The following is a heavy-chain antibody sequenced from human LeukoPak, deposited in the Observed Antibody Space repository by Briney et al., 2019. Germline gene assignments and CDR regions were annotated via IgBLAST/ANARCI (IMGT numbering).Heavy chain of an antibody. CDR3: VKGLDIVATITRTNDY. Sequence: GGSLRLSCSASGFTFSSYSMHWVRQAPGKGLEYVSAISSNGGSTYYADSVKGRFTISRDNSKNTLYLQMSSLRAEDTAVYYCVKGLDIVATITRTNDYWGQGTLVTVSS. V-gene: IGHV3-64D*06. CDR2: ISSNGGST. J-gene: IGHJ4*02. CDR1: GFTFSSYS. D-gene: IGHD5-12*01.